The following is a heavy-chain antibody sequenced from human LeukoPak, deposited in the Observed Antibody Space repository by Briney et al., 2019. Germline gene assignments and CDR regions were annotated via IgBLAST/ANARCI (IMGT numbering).Heavy chain of an antibody. V-gene: IGHV4-59*01. CDR1: GGSISSYY. J-gene: IGHJ4*02. CDR2: IYYSGST. Sequence: KTSETLSLTCTVSGGSISSYYWSWIRQPPRKGLEWIGYIYYSGSTNYNPSLKGRVTISVDTSKNQFSLKLSSVTAADAGVYYCARGRGGNSGDSWGQGTLVTVSS. D-gene: IGHD4-23*01. CDR3: ARGRGGNSGDS.